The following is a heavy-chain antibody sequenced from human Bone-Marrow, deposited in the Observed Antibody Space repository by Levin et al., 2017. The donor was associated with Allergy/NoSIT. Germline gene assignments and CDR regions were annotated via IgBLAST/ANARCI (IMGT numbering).Heavy chain of an antibody. CDR1: GFRFSAYW. CDR3: AREGPTVTTPMDV. Sequence: GGSLRLSCAASGFRFSAYWMQWVRQVPGKGLVWVSRLRTDGGETKYADSVEGRFTISRDNAKNTLYLQMNSLRPEDTAVYYCAREGPTVTTPMDVWGQGTTVIVSS. V-gene: IGHV3-74*01. J-gene: IGHJ6*02. CDR2: LRTDGGET. D-gene: IGHD4-17*01.